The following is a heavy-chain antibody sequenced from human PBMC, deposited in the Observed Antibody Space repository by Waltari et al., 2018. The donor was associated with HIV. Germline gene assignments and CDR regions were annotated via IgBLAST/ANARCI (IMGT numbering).Heavy chain of an antibody. Sequence: EVQLVESGGGLVQPGGSLRLSCAASGFLVSSHYMSWVRQAPGKGLEWVSVIYSGGSTYYGDSMKGRFTISRDNSKNTLYLQMNSLRAEDTAVYYCARDNPAYDSSGYYYGMDVWGQGTTVTVSS. CDR3: ARDNPAYDSSGYYYGMDV. CDR2: IYSGGST. J-gene: IGHJ6*02. D-gene: IGHD3-22*01. CDR1: GFLVSSHY. V-gene: IGHV3-66*01.